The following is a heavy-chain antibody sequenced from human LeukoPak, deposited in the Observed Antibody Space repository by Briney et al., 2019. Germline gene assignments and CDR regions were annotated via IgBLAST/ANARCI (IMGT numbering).Heavy chain of an antibody. CDR1: GFTLDDYA. Sequence: GGSLRLSCAASGFTLDDYAMHWVRQGPGQGLVWVSRINSDGSETRHADSVKGRFTISRDNAKNTLYLQMNSLRAKDTAVYYCARAGEGLLAYSFDLWGQGTMVTVSS. CDR2: INSDGSET. CDR3: ARAGEGLLAYSFDL. D-gene: IGHD1-26*01. J-gene: IGHJ3*01. V-gene: IGHV3-74*01.